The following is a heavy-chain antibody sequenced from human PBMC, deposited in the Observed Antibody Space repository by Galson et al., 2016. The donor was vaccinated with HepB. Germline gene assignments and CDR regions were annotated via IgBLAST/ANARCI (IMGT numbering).Heavy chain of an antibody. Sequence: SLRLSCAASGFTFSTYSMDWVRQAPGKGLQWVSVIFSGGSTYYADSVKGRFTISRDNSKNTLHLQMNSLRAEDTAVYYCARDGEYYYGSGSYAETWGQGTLVTVSS. CDR1: GFTFSTYS. D-gene: IGHD3-10*01. CDR2: IFSGGST. CDR3: ARDGEYYYGSGSYAET. J-gene: IGHJ5*02. V-gene: IGHV3-53*01.